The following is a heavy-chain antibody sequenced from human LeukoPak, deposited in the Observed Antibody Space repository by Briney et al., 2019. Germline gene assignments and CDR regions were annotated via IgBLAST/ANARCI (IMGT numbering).Heavy chain of an antibody. CDR1: GFTFSSYG. D-gene: IGHD2-2*02. CDR2: IWYGGSNK. J-gene: IGHJ4*02. CDR3: ASTIKGCSSTSCYNGNYFDY. Sequence: PGGSLRLSCAASGFTFSSYGMHWVRQAPGKGLEWVAVIWYGGSNKYYADSVKGRFTISRDNSKNTLYMQMNSLRAEDTAVYYCASTIKGCSSTSCYNGNYFDYWGQGTLVTVSS. V-gene: IGHV3-33*08.